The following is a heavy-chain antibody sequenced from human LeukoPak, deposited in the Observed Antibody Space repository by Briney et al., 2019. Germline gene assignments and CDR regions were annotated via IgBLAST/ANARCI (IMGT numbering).Heavy chain of an antibody. J-gene: IGHJ4*02. CDR1: GFTFSNYE. V-gene: IGHV3-48*01. CDR2: ISPSSSTI. Sequence: GGSLRLSCAASGFTFSNYEMNWVRQAPGKGLEWVSYISPSSSTIYYADSGKGRFTVSRDNAKNSLYLQMNSLRAEDTAVYYCAREHTPYGSGCTAAYWGQGTLVTVSS. CDR3: AREHTPYGSGCTAAY. D-gene: IGHD6-19*01.